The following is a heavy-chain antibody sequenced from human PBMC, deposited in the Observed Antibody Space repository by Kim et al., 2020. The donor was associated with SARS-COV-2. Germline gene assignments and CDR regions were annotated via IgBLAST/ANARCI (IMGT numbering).Heavy chain of an antibody. CDR3: VRDRMGGAFDM. CDR2: ITKSSTTI. D-gene: IGHD3-16*01. Sequence: GGSLRLSFSTSGFTFSAYDMNWVRQAPGKGLEWLSFITKSSTTIYYADSVEGRFTISRDNAKNSLFLQMNSLRDEDTALYYCVRDRMGGAFDMWGQGTMVTV. CDR1: GFTFSAYD. J-gene: IGHJ3*02. V-gene: IGHV3-48*02.